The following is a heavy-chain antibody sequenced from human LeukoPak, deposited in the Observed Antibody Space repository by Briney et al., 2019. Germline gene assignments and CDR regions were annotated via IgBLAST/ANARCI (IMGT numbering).Heavy chain of an antibody. CDR3: ASQPLSIAAAVS. J-gene: IGHJ1*01. CDR2: IYYSGST. CDR1: VGSISIYY. V-gene: IGHV4-59*08. Sequence: PSGTLSLTCTVSVGSISIYYWSWIRQPPGRGLEWIGYIYYSGSTNYNPSLTSRVAISVDTSKNQFSLKLSSVTAADTAVYYCASQPLSIAAAVSWGQGTLVTVSS. D-gene: IGHD6-13*01.